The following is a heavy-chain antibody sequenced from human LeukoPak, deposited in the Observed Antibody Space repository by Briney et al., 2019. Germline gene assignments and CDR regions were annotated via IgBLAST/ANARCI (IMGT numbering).Heavy chain of an antibody. J-gene: IGHJ6*03. CDR2: ISYSGST. V-gene: IGHV4-59*01. Sequence: PSETLSLTCTVSGASISNYYWNWVRQPPGKGLEWIGYISYSGSTNYNPSLKSRVTTSVNTSKNQFSLKLSSVSAADTAVYYCARSFNYYYYYMDVWGEGTTVTVSS. CDR1: GASISNYY. D-gene: IGHD2/OR15-2a*01. CDR3: ARSFNYYYYYMDV.